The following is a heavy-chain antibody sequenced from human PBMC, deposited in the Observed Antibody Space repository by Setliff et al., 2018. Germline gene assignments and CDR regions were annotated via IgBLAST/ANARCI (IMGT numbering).Heavy chain of an antibody. J-gene: IGHJ5*01. D-gene: IGHD3-16*01. CDR3: ARGLGNWFDP. CDR1: GFTFSNYR. Sequence: PGGSLRLSCAASGFTFSNYRMHWVRQAPGKGLEWVAVIWHDGGNKYHADSVKGRFTISRDNSKNTVYLQMNTLRADDTAIYYCARGLGNWFDPWGQGTLVTVSS. CDR2: IWHDGGNK. V-gene: IGHV3-33*08.